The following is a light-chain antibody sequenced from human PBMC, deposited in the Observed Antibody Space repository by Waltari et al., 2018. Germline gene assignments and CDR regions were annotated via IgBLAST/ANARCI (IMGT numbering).Light chain of an antibody. Sequence: IQITQSPSSLSASLGDRVTITCQASQAFRNYLHWYQHKPGKAPALLIYDASKLEIGVPSRFSGSGFETDFTFTISSLQPEDIATYFCQQSDSLPVTFGGGTKVEIK. CDR2: DAS. J-gene: IGKJ4*01. V-gene: IGKV1-33*01. CDR1: QAFRNY. CDR3: QQSDSLPVT.